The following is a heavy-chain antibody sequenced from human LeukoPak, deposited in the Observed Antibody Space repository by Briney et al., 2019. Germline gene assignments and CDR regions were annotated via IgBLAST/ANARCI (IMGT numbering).Heavy chain of an antibody. CDR1: GFTFSTYR. Sequence: GGALRLSGAPSGFTFSTYRMNWVGQAAGKTLEGVSSISSGGRHTYYADSVKGRFTISRDNAKNSLFLHINSRRADDTAVYHCATEAFDSWGQGVLVIVSS. CDR3: ATEAFDS. V-gene: IGHV3-21*01. J-gene: IGHJ5*01. CDR2: ISSGGRHT.